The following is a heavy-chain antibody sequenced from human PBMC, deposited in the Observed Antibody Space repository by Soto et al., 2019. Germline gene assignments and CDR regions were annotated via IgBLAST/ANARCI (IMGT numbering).Heavy chain of an antibody. V-gene: IGHV1-69*01. Sequence: QVQLVQSGAEVKKPGSSVKVSCKASGGTFSSYAISWVRQAPGQGLEWMGGIIPIFGTANYAQKFQGRVTITADESTSTAYMELSSLRSEDTAVYYCARWDYYGSGTRLGGWFDPWGQGTLVTVSS. J-gene: IGHJ5*02. CDR2: IIPIFGTA. D-gene: IGHD3-10*01. CDR3: ARWDYYGSGTRLGGWFDP. CDR1: GGTFSSYA.